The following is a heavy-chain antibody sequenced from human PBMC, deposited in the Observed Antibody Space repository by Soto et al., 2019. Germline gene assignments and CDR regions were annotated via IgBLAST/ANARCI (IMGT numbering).Heavy chain of an antibody. V-gene: IGHV1-2*02. CDR1: GYTFTGYY. J-gene: IGHJ4*02. CDR3: ARGYSYGYSRGYFDY. D-gene: IGHD5-18*01. CDR2: INPNSGGT. Sequence: ASVTVSCKASGYTFTGYYMHWVRQAPGQGLEWMGWINPNSGGTNYAQKLQGRVTMTTDTSTSTAYMELRSLRSDDTAVYYCARGYSYGYSRGYFDYWGQGTLVTVSS.